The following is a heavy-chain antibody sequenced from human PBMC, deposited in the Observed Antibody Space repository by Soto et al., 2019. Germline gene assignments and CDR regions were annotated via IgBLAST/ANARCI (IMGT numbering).Heavy chain of an antibody. V-gene: IGHV3-66*01. J-gene: IGHJ4*02. D-gene: IGHD1-26*01. CDR2: IYSGGST. CDR3: ARGPWVGDTPLDY. CDR1: GFTVSSNY. Sequence: EVPLVESGGGLVQPGGSLRLSCAASGFTVSSNYMSWVRQAPGKGLEWVSVIYSGGSTYYADSVKGRFTISRDNSKNTLYLQMNSLRAEDTAVYYCARGPWVGDTPLDYWGQGTLVTVSS.